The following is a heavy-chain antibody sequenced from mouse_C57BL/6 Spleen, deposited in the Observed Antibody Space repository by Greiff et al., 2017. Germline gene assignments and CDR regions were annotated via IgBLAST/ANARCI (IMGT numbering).Heavy chain of an antibody. J-gene: IGHJ3*01. CDR3: ARMGLDGEVWFAY. CDR1: GYSFTGYF. V-gene: IGHV1-20*01. Sequence: VQLKQSGPELVKPGASVKISCKASGYSFTGYFMNWVMQSHGKSLEWIGRINPCNGDTFYNQKFKGKATLTVDKSSSTAHMQLRSLTSEDSAVYDCARMGLDGEVWFAYWGQGTLVTVSA. CDR2: INPCNGDT. D-gene: IGHD3-1*01.